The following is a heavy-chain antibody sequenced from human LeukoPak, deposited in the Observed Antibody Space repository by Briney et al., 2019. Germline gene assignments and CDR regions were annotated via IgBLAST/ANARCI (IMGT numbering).Heavy chain of an antibody. J-gene: IGHJ5*02. V-gene: IGHV1-18*01. CDR1: GYTFTSYG. CDR2: ISTYNGNT. D-gene: IGHD3-10*01. Sequence: GASVKVSCKASGYTFTSYGISWVRQAPGQGLEWMGWISTYNGNTNYAQKVQGRVTMTTDTPTSTAYMELRSLRSDDTAVYYCARGGYYGSGSYYNPWGQGTLVTVSS. CDR3: ARGGYYGSGSYYNP.